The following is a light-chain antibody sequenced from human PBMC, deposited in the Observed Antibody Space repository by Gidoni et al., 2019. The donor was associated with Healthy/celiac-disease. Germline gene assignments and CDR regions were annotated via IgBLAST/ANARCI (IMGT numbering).Light chain of an antibody. CDR1: PSVSSN. CDR2: GAS. V-gene: IGKV3-15*01. CDR3: QQYNNWPPWT. J-gene: IGKJ1*01. Sequence: EIVMTQSPATLSVSPGERATLSCRASPSVSSNLAWYQQIPGQAPRLLIYGASTRATGIPARFSGSGSGTEFTLTISSLQSEDFAVYYCQQYNNWPPWTFGQGTKVEIK.